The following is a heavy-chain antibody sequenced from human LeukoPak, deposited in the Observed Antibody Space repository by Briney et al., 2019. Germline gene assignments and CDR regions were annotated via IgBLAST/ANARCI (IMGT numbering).Heavy chain of an antibody. CDR2: INPSGGST. Sequence: GASVKVSCKVSGYTLTELSMHWVRQAPGQGLEWMGIINPSGGSTSYAQKFQGRVTMTRDMSTSTVYMELSSLRSEDTAVYYCARDLDSSGYYLDYWGQGTLVTVSS. V-gene: IGHV1-46*01. D-gene: IGHD3-22*01. CDR3: ARDLDSSGYYLDY. J-gene: IGHJ4*02. CDR1: GYTLTELS.